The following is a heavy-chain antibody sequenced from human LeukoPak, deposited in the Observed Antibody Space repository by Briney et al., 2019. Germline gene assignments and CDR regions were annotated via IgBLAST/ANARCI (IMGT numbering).Heavy chain of an antibody. D-gene: IGHD3-3*01. CDR1: GYSFTSYW. CDR3: ARGEEGATIFGVVIISGGGNWFDP. V-gene: IGHV5-51*03. CDR2: IFPGVSDT. J-gene: IGHJ5*02. Sequence: GESLKISRKGSGYSFTSYWTGWVRQMPGKSLEWMWLIFPGVSDTRFRPSFQGQVTISADKSISTAYLQWSSLKASDTAMYYCARGEEGATIFGVVIISGGGNWFDPWGQGTLVTVSS.